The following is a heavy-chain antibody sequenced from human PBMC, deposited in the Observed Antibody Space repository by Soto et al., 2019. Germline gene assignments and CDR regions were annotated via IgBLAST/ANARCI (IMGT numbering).Heavy chain of an antibody. D-gene: IGHD6-13*01. CDR1: GGTFSSYT. CDR2: IIPILGIA. Sequence: QVQLVQSGAEVKKPGSSVKVSCKASGGTFSSYTISWVRQAPGQGLEWMGRIIPILGIANYAQKFQGRVKITADKSTSTAYMELSSLRSEDTAVYYCARGVRGYSSSWYDSEVAFDIWGQGTMVTVSS. CDR3: ARGVRGYSSSWYDSEVAFDI. V-gene: IGHV1-69*02. J-gene: IGHJ3*02.